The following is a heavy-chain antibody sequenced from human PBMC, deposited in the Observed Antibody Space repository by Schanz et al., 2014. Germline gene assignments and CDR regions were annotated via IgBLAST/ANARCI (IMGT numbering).Heavy chain of an antibody. CDR3: ARPDARSRAFGV. D-gene: IGHD2-8*01. V-gene: IGHV3-53*04. CDR2: IYSDGTT. J-gene: IGHJ3*01. CDR1: GFTVSTSY. Sequence: VHLVESGGGLVQPGGSLRLSCAASGFTVSTSYMSWVRQAPGKGLEWVSIIYSDGTTYYADSVKGRFTISRHTSKNTLYLQMNSLKPKDTAVYYCARPDARSRAFGVWGQGTLVTVSS.